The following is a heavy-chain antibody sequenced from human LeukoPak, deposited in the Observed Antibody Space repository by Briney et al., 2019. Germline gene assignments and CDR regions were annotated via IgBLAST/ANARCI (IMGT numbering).Heavy chain of an antibody. Sequence: GESLRLSCAVSGFPFTTYAMSWVRQAPGKGLEWVSAISGRGGRTYYADSVKGRFTISRDNSENTLYLQMNRLRADDTAIYYCAKSTWFDYFDYWGQGTLVTVSS. CDR2: ISGRGGRT. V-gene: IGHV3-23*01. CDR3: AKSTWFDYFDY. J-gene: IGHJ4*02. D-gene: IGHD3-9*01. CDR1: GFPFTTYA.